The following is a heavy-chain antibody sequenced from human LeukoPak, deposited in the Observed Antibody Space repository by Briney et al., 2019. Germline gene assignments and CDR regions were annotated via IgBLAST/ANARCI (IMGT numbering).Heavy chain of an antibody. J-gene: IGHJ4*02. Sequence: GGSLRLSCAASGFTFSDYYMSWIRQVPGKGLEWLSYIDGGGTITYYAAFEEGRFTISRDNAKNSVYLQMDSLRAEDTAVYYCARDRGYGSGYYFGNWGQGTLVTVSS. D-gene: IGHD3-3*01. V-gene: IGHV3-11*04. CDR3: ARDRGYGSGYYFGN. CDR2: IDGGGTIT. CDR1: GFTFSDYY.